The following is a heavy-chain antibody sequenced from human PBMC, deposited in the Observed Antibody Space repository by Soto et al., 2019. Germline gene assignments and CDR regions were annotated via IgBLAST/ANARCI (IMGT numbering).Heavy chain of an antibody. D-gene: IGHD3-3*01. CDR2: ISYDGSNK. J-gene: IGHJ6*01. Sequence: QVQLVESGGGVVQPGRSLRLSCAASGFTFSSYGMHWVRQAPGKGLEWVAVISYDGSNKYYADSVKGRFTISRDNSKNTLYLQMNSLRAEDTAVYYCAKDFLRFLEWLLGGSYYYGMDVW. CDR3: AKDFLRFLEWLLGGSYYYGMDV. CDR1: GFTFSSYG. V-gene: IGHV3-30*18.